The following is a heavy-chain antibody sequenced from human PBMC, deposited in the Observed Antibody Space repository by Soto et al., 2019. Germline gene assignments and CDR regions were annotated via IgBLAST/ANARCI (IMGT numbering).Heavy chain of an antibody. D-gene: IGHD2-15*01. CDR1: GGSLNTDSSY. CDR2: VYYTGVT. Sequence: ETLSLTCTVSGGSLNTDSSYWTWVRQPPGGGLEYLGYVYYTGVTNYNPSLKSRVTISLDMSKSQFFLTLSSVTPADTATYYCARVLGSSWYFDLWGRGTLVTVSS. V-gene: IGHV4-61*01. CDR3: ARVLGSSWYFDL. J-gene: IGHJ2*01.